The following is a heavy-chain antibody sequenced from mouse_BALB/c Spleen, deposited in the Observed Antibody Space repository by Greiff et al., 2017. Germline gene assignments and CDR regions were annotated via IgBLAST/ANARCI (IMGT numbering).Heavy chain of an antibody. CDR3: ARGGLRRKGSFAY. Sequence: QVQLKQSGPELVKPGAIVKISCKASGYTFTSYDINWVKQRPGQGLEWIGWIYPGDGSTKYNEKFKGKATLTADKSSSTAYMQLSSLTSENSAVYFCARGGLRRKGSFAYWGQGTLVTVSA. V-gene: IGHV1S56*01. CDR2: IYPGDGST. CDR1: GYTFTSYD. D-gene: IGHD2-2*01. J-gene: IGHJ3*01.